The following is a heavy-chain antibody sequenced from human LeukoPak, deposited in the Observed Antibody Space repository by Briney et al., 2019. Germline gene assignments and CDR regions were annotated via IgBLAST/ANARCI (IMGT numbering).Heavy chain of an antibody. CDR1: GGSISSYY. V-gene: IGHV4-59*01. Sequence: SETLSLTCTVSGGSISSYYWSWIRQPPGKGLEWIGHIYYSGSTNYNPSLKSRVTISEDTSKNQFSLKLSSVTAADTAVYFCATMGTFDYWGQGTLVTVSS. CDR2: IYYSGST. CDR3: ATMGTFDY. J-gene: IGHJ4*02. D-gene: IGHD7-27*01.